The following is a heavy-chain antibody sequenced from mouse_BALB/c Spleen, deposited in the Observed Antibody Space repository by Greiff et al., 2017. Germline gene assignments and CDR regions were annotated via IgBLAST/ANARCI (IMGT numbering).Heavy chain of an antibody. CDR3: ARWIYDGPYYYAMDY. CDR2: ISYSGST. Sequence: EVQLQQSGPSLVKPSQTLSLTCSVTGDSITSGYWNWIRKFPGNKLEYMGYISYSGSTYYNPSLKSRISITRDTSKNQYYLQLNSVTTEDTATYYCARWIYDGPYYYAMDYWGQGTSVTVSS. D-gene: IGHD2-3*01. CDR1: GDSITSGY. V-gene: IGHV3-8*02. J-gene: IGHJ4*01.